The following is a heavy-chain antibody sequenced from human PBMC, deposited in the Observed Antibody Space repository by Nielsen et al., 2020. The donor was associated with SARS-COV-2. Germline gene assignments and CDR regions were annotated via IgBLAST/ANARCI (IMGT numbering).Heavy chain of an antibody. V-gene: IGHV3-74*01. D-gene: IGHD3-10*01. CDR3: ARGGVLWFGGV. J-gene: IGHJ3*01. CDR1: GFTFSSYW. CDR2: INSDGSST. Sequence: GGSLRLSCAASGFTFSSYWMHWVRQAPGKGLVWVSRINSDGSSTSYADSVKGRFTISRDNAKNTVYMQMNSLKIEDTAVYHCARGGVLWFGGVWGQGTMVTVSS.